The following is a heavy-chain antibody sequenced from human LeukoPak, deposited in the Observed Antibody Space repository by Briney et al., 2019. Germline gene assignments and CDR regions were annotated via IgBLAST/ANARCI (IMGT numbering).Heavy chain of an antibody. Sequence: PSETLSLTCTVSGGSISSQYWSWIRQPPGKGLEWIGYIYYSGSTTYNPSLKSRVTISVDTSKNQFSLKLSSVTAADTAVYYCARAGYCSSTSCYLYAFDIWGQGTMVTVSS. CDR1: GGSISSQY. J-gene: IGHJ3*02. CDR3: ARAGYCSSTSCYLYAFDI. CDR2: IYYSGST. V-gene: IGHV4-59*11. D-gene: IGHD2-2*01.